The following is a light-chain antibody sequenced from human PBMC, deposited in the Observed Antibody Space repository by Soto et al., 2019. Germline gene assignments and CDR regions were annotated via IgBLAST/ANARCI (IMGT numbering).Light chain of an antibody. CDR1: QGIGND. Sequence: AIRMTQSPSSLSASVGDRVTITCRASQGIGNDLGWYQQKPGKAPKLLIYAASSLQTGVPSRFSGSGSGTDFTLTISSLQPEDFATYYCLQDYSYPWTFGQGTTVEIK. CDR3: LQDYSYPWT. J-gene: IGKJ1*01. CDR2: AAS. V-gene: IGKV1-6*01.